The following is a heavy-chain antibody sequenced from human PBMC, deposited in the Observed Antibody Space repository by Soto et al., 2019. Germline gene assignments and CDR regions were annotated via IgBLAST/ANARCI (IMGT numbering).Heavy chain of an antibody. CDR2: ISAYNGKT. CDR1: CTSYG. Sequence: CTSYGISWVRQAPGQGLEWMGWISAYNGKTNYAQKLQGRVTMTTDTSTSTAYMELRSLRSDDTAVYYCARNTARGGLRFLERLLYDSWGQGTLVTV. D-gene: IGHD3-3*01. J-gene: IGHJ4*02. V-gene: IGHV1-18*01. CDR3: ARNTARGGLRFLERLLYDS.